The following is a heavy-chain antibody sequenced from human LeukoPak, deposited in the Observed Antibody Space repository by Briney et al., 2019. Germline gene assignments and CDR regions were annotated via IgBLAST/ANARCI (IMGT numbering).Heavy chain of an antibody. Sequence: PGGSLRLSCAASGFPFSSYAMNWVRQAPGKGLEWVSSISSTSSNIYYADSVKGRFTISRDNAKNSLYPQMNSLRAEDTAVYYCATEFLGAVAETGDYWGQGTLVTVSS. J-gene: IGHJ4*02. CDR2: ISSTSSNI. D-gene: IGHD6-19*01. CDR1: GFPFSSYA. V-gene: IGHV3-21*01. CDR3: ATEFLGAVAETGDY.